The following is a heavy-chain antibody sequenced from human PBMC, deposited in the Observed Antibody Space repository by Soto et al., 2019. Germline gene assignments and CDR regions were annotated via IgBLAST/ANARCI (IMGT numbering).Heavy chain of an antibody. D-gene: IGHD6-13*01. J-gene: IGHJ4*02. Sequence: QVQLVQSGAEVKKPGASVKVSCKASGYTFTSYGISWVRQAPGQGLEWMGWISANNGNKKYAQQLQGTVTMTTDTSTSTAYIQLTSLRSDDTAVYYCASDLVQHLLHYWGQGPLVTLSS. CDR1: GYTFTSYG. CDR2: ISANNGNK. CDR3: ASDLVQHLLHY. V-gene: IGHV1-18*01.